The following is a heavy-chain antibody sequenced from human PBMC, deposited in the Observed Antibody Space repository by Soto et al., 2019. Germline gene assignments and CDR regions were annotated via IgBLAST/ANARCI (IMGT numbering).Heavy chain of an antibody. D-gene: IGHD5-18*01. V-gene: IGHV4-59*12. Sequence: PSETLSLTCTVSGGSISSYYWSWIRQPPGKGLEWIGEIYHSGSTNYNPSLKSRVTISVDKSKNQFSLKLSSVTAADTAVYYCARGRGYSYGLDPWGQGTLVTVSS. CDR3: ARGRGYSYGLDP. J-gene: IGHJ5*02. CDR2: IYHSGST. CDR1: GGSISSYY.